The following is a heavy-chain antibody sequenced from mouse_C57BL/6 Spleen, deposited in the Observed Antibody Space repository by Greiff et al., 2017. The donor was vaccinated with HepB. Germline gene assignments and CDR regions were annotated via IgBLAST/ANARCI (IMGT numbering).Heavy chain of an antibody. CDR1: GYSFTGYY. Sequence: EVQLQQSGPELVKPGASVKISCKASGYSFTGYYMNWVKQSPEKSLEWIGEINPSTGGTTYNQKFKAKATLTVDKSSSTAYMQLKSLTSEDSAVYYWAYYDGFAYWGQGTLVTVSA. CDR2: INPSTGGT. CDR3: AYYDGFAY. D-gene: IGHD2-4*01. V-gene: IGHV1-42*01. J-gene: IGHJ3*01.